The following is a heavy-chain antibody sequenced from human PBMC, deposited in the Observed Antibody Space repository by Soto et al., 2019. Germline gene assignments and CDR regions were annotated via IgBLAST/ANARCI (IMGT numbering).Heavy chain of an antibody. J-gene: IGHJ6*02. CDR2: ISAYNGNT. CDR3: AREGYCISTSCRHYDYYGMDV. D-gene: IGHD2-2*01. CDR1: GYTFTSYG. V-gene: IGHV1-18*01. Sequence: QVQLVPSGAEVKKPGASVTVSCKASGYTFTSYGISWVRQAPGQWLEWMGWISAYNGNTNYAQKLQGRVTMTTDTTTSTAYMELSSLRSDDTAVYYCAREGYCISTSCRHYDYYGMDVWGQGTTVTVSS.